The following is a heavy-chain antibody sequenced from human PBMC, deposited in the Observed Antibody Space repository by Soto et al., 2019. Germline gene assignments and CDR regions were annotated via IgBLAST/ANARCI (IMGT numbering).Heavy chain of an antibody. J-gene: IGHJ3*02. Sequence: EVQLVESGGGLVQPGGSLTLSGAASEFTFSNYWMHWVRQAPGKGLVWVSRINSDGSSTTYADSVKGRFTISRDNAKNTLYLEMNSLRAEDTAVYYCARRGAGFDIWGQGTMVTVSS. CDR2: INSDGSST. D-gene: IGHD6-19*01. V-gene: IGHV3-74*01. CDR3: ARRGAGFDI. CDR1: EFTFSNYW.